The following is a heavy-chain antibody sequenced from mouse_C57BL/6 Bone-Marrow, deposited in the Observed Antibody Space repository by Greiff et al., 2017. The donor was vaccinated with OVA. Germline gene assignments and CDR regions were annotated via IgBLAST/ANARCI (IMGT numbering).Heavy chain of an antibody. Sequence: EVKLVESGEGLVKPGGSLKLSCAASGFTFSSYAMSWVRQTPEKRLEWVAYISSGGDYIYSADTVKGRFTISRDNARNTLYLQMISLKSEDTAMYYCTRENIITTVVAEYFEVWGTGTTGTVSS. CDR1: GFTFSSYA. D-gene: IGHD1-1*01. CDR2: ISSGGDYI. J-gene: IGHJ1*03. V-gene: IGHV5-9-1*02. CDR3: TRENIITTVVAEYFEV.